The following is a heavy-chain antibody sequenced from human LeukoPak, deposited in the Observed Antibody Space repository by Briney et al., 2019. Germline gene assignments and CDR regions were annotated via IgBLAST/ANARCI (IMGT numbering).Heavy chain of an antibody. J-gene: IGHJ3*02. Sequence: PGGSLRLSCAASGFTFSSYAMSWVRQAPGKGLEWVSGISGSGGSTYYADSVKGRFTISRDNSKNTLYLQTNSLRAEDTAVFYCAKGKYNRDAFDIWGLGTMVTVSS. D-gene: IGHD6-6*01. CDR2: ISGSGGST. CDR1: GFTFSSYA. CDR3: AKGKYNRDAFDI. V-gene: IGHV3-23*01.